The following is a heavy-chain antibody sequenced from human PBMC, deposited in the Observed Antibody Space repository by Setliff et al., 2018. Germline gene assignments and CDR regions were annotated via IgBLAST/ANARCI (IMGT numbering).Heavy chain of an antibody. CDR1: GYTFTGYY. Sequence: GASVKVSCKASGYTFTGYYIHWLRQAPGQGLEWMGCINPNTGGTNYAQKFQGRVTMTRDTSISTAYMELSRLRSDDTAVYYCARGTSSSSWPEYFQHWGQGTLVTVSS. D-gene: IGHD6-13*01. CDR3: ARGTSSSSWPEYFQH. J-gene: IGHJ1*01. V-gene: IGHV1-2*02. CDR2: INPNTGGT.